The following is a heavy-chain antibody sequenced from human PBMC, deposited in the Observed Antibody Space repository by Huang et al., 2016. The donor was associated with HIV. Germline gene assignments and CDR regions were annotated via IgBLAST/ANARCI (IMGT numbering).Heavy chain of an antibody. CDR1: GGSFSDYF. CDR3: ARPKMTATPSDSSWSYFDF. D-gene: IGHD3-10*01. CDR2: GNHRGRA. J-gene: IGHJ4*02. V-gene: IGHV4-34*01. Sequence: QVRLEQWGPNLLKPSDTLSLKCAVYGGSFSDYFWTWIRQSPVKGLEWIGGGNHRGRATHNPALRSRVSMSVDSSKKQFYLNLTSVTAADTAVYFCARPKMTATPSDSSWSYFDFWGRGTPVTVSS.